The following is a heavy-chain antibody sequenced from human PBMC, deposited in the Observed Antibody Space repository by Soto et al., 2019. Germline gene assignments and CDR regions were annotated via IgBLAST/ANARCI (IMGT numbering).Heavy chain of an antibody. CDR2: IWYDGSNK. V-gene: IGHV3-33*01. Sequence: QVQLVESGGGVVQPGRSLRLSCAASGFTFSSYGMHWVRQAPGKGLEWVAVIWYDGSNKYYADSVKGRFTISRDNSKNTLYLQMNSLRAEDTAVYYCHIVVVVAATEGLNCYFDLWGRGTLVTVSS. CDR1: GFTFSSYG. CDR3: HIVVVVAATEGLNCYFDL. D-gene: IGHD2-15*01. J-gene: IGHJ2*01.